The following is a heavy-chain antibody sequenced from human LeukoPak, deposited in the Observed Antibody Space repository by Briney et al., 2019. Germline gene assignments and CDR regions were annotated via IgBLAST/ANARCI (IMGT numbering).Heavy chain of an antibody. CDR3: AREPPYYYYGMDV. CDR1: GFTFSSYW. V-gene: IGHV3-7*03. J-gene: IGHJ6*02. CDR2: IKQDGSEK. Sequence: GGSLRLSCAASGFTFSSYWMSWVRQAPGKGLEWVANIKQDGSEKYYVDSVKGRFTISRDNAKSSLYLQMNSLRAEDTAVYYCAREPPYYYYGMDVWGQGTTVTVSS.